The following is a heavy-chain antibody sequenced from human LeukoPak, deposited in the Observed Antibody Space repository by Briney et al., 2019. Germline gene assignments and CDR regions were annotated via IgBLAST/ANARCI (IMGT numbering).Heavy chain of an antibody. J-gene: IGHJ5*02. CDR1: GGSISNYY. V-gene: IGHV4-34*01. CDR3: ARAGYSYGFNWFDP. CDR2: INHSGST. Sequence: PSETLSLTCYVSGGSISNYYWTWIRQPPGKGLEWIGEINHSGSTNYNPSLKSRVTISVDTSKNQFSLKLSSVTAADTAVYYCARAGYSYGFNWFDPWGQGTLVTVSS. D-gene: IGHD5-18*01.